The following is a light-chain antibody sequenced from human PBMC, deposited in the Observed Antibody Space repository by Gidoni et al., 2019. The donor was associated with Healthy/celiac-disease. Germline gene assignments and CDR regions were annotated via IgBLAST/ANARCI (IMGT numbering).Light chain of an antibody. CDR1: QSGSSSY. V-gene: IGKV3-20*01. CDR3: QQYGSSGT. Sequence: EIVLTQSPGTLSLSPGESATLSCRASQSGSSSYLAWYQQNSGQAPRLLIYGASSRATGIPDRFSGSGSGTDFTLTISRLEPEDFAVYYCQQYGSSGTFGQGTKVEIK. J-gene: IGKJ1*01. CDR2: GAS.